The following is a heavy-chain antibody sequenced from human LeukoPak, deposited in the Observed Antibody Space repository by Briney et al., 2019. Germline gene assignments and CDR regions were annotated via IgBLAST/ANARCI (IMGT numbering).Heavy chain of an antibody. CDR3: ALLAGEGDPFDS. J-gene: IGHJ3*02. Sequence: SQTLSLTCTVSGGSISSGDYYWSWIRQPPGKGLEWIGYIYYSGSTSYNPSLKSRLTISVDTSKNQFSLKLSSVTAADTAVYYCALLAGEGDPFDSWGQGTTVTVAS. D-gene: IGHD3-16*01. CDR1: GGSISSGDYY. V-gene: IGHV4-30-4*01. CDR2: IYYSGST.